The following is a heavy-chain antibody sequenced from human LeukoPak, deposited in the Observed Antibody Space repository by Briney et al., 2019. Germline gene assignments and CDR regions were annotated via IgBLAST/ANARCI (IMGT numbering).Heavy chain of an antibody. V-gene: IGHV4-31*03. CDR2: ISYSGST. CDR3: AKQAVEGWYLGQFGY. Sequence: SQTLSLTCTVPGASISSGGYYWGWIRQHPRKGLEWIGYISYSGSTYYNPSLKSRVTISVDTSKNQFSLKLNSVTAADTAVYYCAKQAVEGWYLGQFGYWGQGTLVTVSS. CDR1: GASISSGGYY. D-gene: IGHD2-15*01. J-gene: IGHJ4*02.